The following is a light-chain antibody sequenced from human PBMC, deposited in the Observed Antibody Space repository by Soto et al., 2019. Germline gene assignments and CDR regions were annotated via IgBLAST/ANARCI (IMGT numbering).Light chain of an antibody. CDR1: QTIDSW. CDR3: QQYHSYYGK. Sequence: DIQMTQSPSTLSASVGDRVTITCRASQTIDSWLAWYQQRPGKPPNLLIYKASTLASGVPSRFSGSRSGTEFTLTINSLQPDDFETYYCQQYHSYYGKFGQGTKVDIX. CDR2: KAS. J-gene: IGKJ1*01. V-gene: IGKV1-5*03.